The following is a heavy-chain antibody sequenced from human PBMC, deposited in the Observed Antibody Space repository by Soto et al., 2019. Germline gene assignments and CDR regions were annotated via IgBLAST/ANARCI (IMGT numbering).Heavy chain of an antibody. CDR1: GGSISSYY. CDR3: ARAYGLGAFDI. V-gene: IGHV4-59*08. Sequence: QVQLQESGPGLVKPSETLSLTCTVSGGSISSYYWSWIRQPPGKGLEWIGYTYYSGSTNYNPSLKSRVTVSVDTSKNQFSLKLSSVTAADTAVYYCARAYGLGAFDIWGQGTMVTVSS. D-gene: IGHD3-10*01. CDR2: TYYSGST. J-gene: IGHJ3*02.